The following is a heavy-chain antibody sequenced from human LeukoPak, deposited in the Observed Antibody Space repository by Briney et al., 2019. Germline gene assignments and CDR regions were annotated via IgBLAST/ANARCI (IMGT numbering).Heavy chain of an antibody. CDR3: LVWKHVFDR. Sequence: GGSLRLSCAASGFIFSSYGMHWVRQAPGKGLEWVAIISYDGSNKYYADSVKGRFTISRDNSKNTLYLQMNSLRAEDTAVYYCLVWKHVFDRWGQGTLVTVSS. D-gene: IGHD5/OR15-5a*01. J-gene: IGHJ5*02. CDR2: ISYDGSNK. V-gene: IGHV3-30*03. CDR1: GFIFSSYG.